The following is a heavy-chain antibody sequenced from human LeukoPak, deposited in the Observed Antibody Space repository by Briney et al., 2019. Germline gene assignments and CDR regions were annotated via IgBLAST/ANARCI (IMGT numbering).Heavy chain of an antibody. V-gene: IGHV3-74*01. D-gene: IGHD3-22*01. CDR1: GFTFSSYG. J-gene: IGHJ4*02. CDR2: INSDGSST. Sequence: GGSLRLSCAASGFTFSSYGMSWVRQAPGKGLEWVSRINSDGSSTSYADSVRGRFSISRDNAKNTLYLQMNSLRAEDTAVYCCAGRGYDSSGSIIWGQGTLVTVSS. CDR3: AGRGYDSSGSII.